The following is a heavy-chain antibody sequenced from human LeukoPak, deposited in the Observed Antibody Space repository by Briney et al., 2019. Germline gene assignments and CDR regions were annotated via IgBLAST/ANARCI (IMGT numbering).Heavy chain of an antibody. J-gene: IGHJ5*02. CDR1: GFTFSSYW. CDR3: ARDSGNWLDP. Sequence: TGGSLRLSCAASGFTFSSYWMHWVRQAPGKGLMWVSRIDSDGSTTTYADSVKGRFTISRDNAKNTLYLQMNSLRAEDTAVYYCARDSGNWLDPWGQGTLVTVSS. V-gene: IGHV3-74*01. CDR2: IDSDGSTT. D-gene: IGHD3-10*01.